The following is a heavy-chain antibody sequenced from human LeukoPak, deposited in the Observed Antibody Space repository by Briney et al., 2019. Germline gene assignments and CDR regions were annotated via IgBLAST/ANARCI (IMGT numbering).Heavy chain of an antibody. Sequence: ASVTVSCKASGYTFTSYGSTWLRQAPGQGLKWMGRLSPDNDDTDLAQRLQGRVTMTTDTSTSTAYMELRTLRSDDTAMYYCARDHGGSWFDPWGPGTLVTVSS. CDR3: ARDHGGSWFDP. CDR2: LSPDNDDT. J-gene: IGHJ5*02. V-gene: IGHV1-18*01. D-gene: IGHD3-16*01. CDR1: GYTFTSYG.